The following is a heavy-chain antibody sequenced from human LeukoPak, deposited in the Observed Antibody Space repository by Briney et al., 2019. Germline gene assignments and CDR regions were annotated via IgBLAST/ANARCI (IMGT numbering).Heavy chain of an antibody. Sequence: GGSLRLSCAASGFTFNAYAMTWVRQAPGKGLEWVSTIGSGGSTNYADSVKGRFTISRDNSKNTLYLQMNSLRAEDTAVYYCAKASGYSTSAKYHFQHWGQGTLVTVSS. D-gene: IGHD3-22*01. V-gene: IGHV3-23*01. CDR3: AKASGYSTSAKYHFQH. CDR2: IGSGGST. CDR1: GFTFNAYA. J-gene: IGHJ1*01.